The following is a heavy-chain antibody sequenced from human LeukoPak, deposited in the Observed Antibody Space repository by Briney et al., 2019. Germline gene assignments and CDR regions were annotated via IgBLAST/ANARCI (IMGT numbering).Heavy chain of an antibody. CDR2: INPSGGST. D-gene: IGHD3-22*01. CDR3: ARINTIGIDY. CDR1: GYTFTSYY. V-gene: IGHV1-46*01. J-gene: IGHJ4*02. Sequence: ASVKVSCKASGYTFTSYYIHWVRQAPGQGLEWMGIINPSGGSTSYAQKFQDRVTMTRDTSTSTIYMELSSLRSEDTAMYYCARINTIGIDYWGQGTLVTVSS.